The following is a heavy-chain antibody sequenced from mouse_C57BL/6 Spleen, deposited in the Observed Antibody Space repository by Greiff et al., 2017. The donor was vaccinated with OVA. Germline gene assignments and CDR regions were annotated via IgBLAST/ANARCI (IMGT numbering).Heavy chain of an antibody. Sequence: QVQLQQPGAELVRPGSSVKLSCKASGYTFTSYWMDWVKQRPGQGLEWIGNIYPSDSATHYNQKFKDKATLTVDKSSSTAYMQLSSLTSEDSAVYYCARKGSTDWYFDVWGTGTTVTVSS. D-gene: IGHD1-1*01. J-gene: IGHJ1*03. CDR1: GYTFTSYW. CDR3: ARKGSTDWYFDV. V-gene: IGHV1-61*01. CDR2: IYPSDSAT.